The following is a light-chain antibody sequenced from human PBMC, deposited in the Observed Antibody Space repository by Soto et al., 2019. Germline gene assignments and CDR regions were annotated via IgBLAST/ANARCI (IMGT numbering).Light chain of an antibody. CDR1: SGYVGTYSL. J-gene: IGLJ1*01. CDR3: CLYVGATTYV. CDR2: EGH. Sequence: QSALAQPASVSGSPGQSITISCTGASGYVGTYSLVSWYQQHPGKAPKVVIYEGHKRPSGVPDRFSGSTSVNTASLTISGLRTGDEADYYCCLYVGATTYVFGTGTKVTVL. V-gene: IGLV2-23*01.